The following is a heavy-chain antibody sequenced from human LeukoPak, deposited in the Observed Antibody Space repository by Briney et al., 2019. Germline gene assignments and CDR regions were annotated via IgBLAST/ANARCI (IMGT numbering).Heavy chain of an antibody. Sequence: GGSLRLSCAASGFTFSSYDMHWVRQAPGKGLEWVSGMSNAGSYKYYADSVKGRFTFSRDNSKNTLYLQMNSDKAGATAIYYCAKIRPPGQWHYYFDYWGQGTLVTVSS. J-gene: IGHJ4*02. CDR2: MSNAGSYK. CDR1: GFTFSSYD. V-gene: IGHV3-30*18. D-gene: IGHD6-19*01. CDR3: AKIRPPGQWHYYFDY.